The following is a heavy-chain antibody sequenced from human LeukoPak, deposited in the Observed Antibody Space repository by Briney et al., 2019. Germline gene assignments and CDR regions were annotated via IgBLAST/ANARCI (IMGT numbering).Heavy chain of an antibody. CDR3: ARECSGGSCYAGFDL. V-gene: IGHV1-8*02. CDR1: GYTFTSYG. Sequence: ASVKVSCKASGYTFTSYGISWVRQATGQGLEWMGWMNPNSGNTGYAQKFQGRVTMTRNTSISTAYMELSSLTSEDTAVYYCARECSGGSCYAGFDLWGQGTQVTVSS. J-gene: IGHJ5*02. D-gene: IGHD2-15*01. CDR2: MNPNSGNT.